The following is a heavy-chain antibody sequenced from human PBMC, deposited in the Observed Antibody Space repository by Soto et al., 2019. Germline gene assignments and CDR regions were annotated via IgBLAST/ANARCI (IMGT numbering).Heavy chain of an antibody. V-gene: IGHV3-33*01. CDR2: IWYDGSNK. CDR3: ARAEPYLAVGE. Sequence: QVQLVESGGGVVQPGRSLRLSCAASVFTFSSYGMHWVRQAPGKGLEWVAVIWYDGSNKYYADSVKGRFTISRDNSKNTLYLQMNILRAADTAVYSCARAEPYLAVGEWGQGTLVTVSS. D-gene: IGHD6-19*01. CDR1: VFTFSSYG. J-gene: IGHJ4*02.